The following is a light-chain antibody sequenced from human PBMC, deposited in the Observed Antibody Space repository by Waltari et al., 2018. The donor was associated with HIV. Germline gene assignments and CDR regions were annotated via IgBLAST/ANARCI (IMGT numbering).Light chain of an antibody. CDR2: WAS. Sequence: DIVMTLSPDSLAVSLGERATINCKSSQSLLYSSDNKNYLAWYQHKPGQPPKLLIYWASTRESGVPDRFSGSGSGTDFTLSISGLQAEDVAVYFCQQYYTTPDTFGPGTKVDIK. J-gene: IGKJ3*01. CDR1: QSLLYSSDNKNY. V-gene: IGKV4-1*01. CDR3: QQYYTTPDT.